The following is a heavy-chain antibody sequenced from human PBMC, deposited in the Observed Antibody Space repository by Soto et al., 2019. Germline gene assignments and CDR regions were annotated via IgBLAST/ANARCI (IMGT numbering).Heavy chain of an antibody. J-gene: IGHJ6*02. V-gene: IGHV4-61*01. CDR2: IYYSGST. CDR3: ARGYSSSWPYYYHYGMDV. Sequence: SETLSLTCTVSGGSVSSGSYYWSWIRQPPGKGLEWIGYIYYSGSTNYNPSLKSRVTISVDTSKNQFSLKLSSVTAADTAVYYCARGYSSSWPYYYHYGMDVWGQGTTVTVSS. D-gene: IGHD6-13*01. CDR1: GGSVSSGSYY.